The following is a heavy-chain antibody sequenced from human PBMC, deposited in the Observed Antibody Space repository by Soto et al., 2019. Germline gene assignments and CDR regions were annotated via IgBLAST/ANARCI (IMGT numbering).Heavy chain of an antibody. CDR1: GFTISSYW. Sequence: VPLVESGGGLVQPGGSLRLSCAVSGFTISSYWMHWVRQAPGKGLVWVSRINIDGTTTNYADSVKGRFTISRDNAKNTLYLQMNSLRAEDTAMYYCIRSYAGATWGQGTLVTVSS. CDR3: IRSYAGAT. D-gene: IGHD3-16*01. V-gene: IGHV3-74*01. J-gene: IGHJ5*02. CDR2: INIDGTTT.